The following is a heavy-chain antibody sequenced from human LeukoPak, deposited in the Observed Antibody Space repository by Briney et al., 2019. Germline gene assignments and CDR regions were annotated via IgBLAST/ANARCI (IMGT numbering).Heavy chain of an antibody. D-gene: IGHD3-3*01. CDR1: GGSISNSSFY. CDR3: ATAILTASGYVWYFDL. J-gene: IGHJ2*01. V-gene: IGHV4-31*03. Sequence: SETLSLTCTVSGGSISNSSFYWGWIRQLPGKGLEWIGYVYYTGSAYYNPSLKSRVTILVDTSTNQFSLRLSSVTAADTAVYYCATAILTASGYVWYFDLWGRGTLVTVSS. CDR2: VYYTGSA.